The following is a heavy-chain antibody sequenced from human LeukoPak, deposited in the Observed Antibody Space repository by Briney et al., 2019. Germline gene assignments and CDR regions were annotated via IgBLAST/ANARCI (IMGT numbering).Heavy chain of an antibody. V-gene: IGHV3-66*01. CDR3: ARDTHYAFDY. CDR1: GFTVSSNY. J-gene: IGHJ4*02. Sequence: GGSLRLSCAASGFTVSSNYMSWVRQAPGKGLEWVSVIYSGGNTYYADSVKGRFTISRDNAKNSLYLQMDSLRDEDTAVYSCARDTHYAFDYWGQGALVTVSS. D-gene: IGHD3-16*01. CDR2: IYSGGNT.